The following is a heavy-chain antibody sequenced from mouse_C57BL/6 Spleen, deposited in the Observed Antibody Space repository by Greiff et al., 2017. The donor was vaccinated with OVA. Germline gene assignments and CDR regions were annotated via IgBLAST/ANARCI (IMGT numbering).Heavy chain of an antibody. V-gene: IGHV5-17*01. CDR3: AIGSEGLMDY. CDR1: GFTFSDYG. J-gene: IGHJ4*01. Sequence: DVKLVESGGGLVKPGGSLKLSCAASGFTFSDYGMHWVRQAPEKGLEWVAYISSGSSTIYDADTVKGRFTISRDNAKNTLFLQMTSLMSEDTSMYYCAIGSEGLMDYWGQGTSVTVSS. D-gene: IGHD2-14*01. CDR2: ISSGSSTI.